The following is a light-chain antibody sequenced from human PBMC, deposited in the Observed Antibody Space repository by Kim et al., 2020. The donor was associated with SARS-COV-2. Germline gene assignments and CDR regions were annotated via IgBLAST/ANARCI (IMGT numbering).Light chain of an antibody. J-gene: IGKJ5*01. CDR2: DAY. CDR3: QQRSAWPLT. Sequence: EIVLTQSPATLSLFPGERATLSCRASQSVSGYLAWYQQKPGQSPSLLIYDAYNRATGIPARFSGSGSGTDFSLTISSVAPEDFAVYYCQQRSAWPLTFGQGTRLEIK. V-gene: IGKV3-11*01. CDR1: QSVSGY.